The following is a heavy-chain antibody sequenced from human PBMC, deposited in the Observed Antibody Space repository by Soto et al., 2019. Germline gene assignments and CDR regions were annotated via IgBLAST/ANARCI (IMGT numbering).Heavy chain of an antibody. J-gene: IGHJ4*02. V-gene: IGHV1-18*01. D-gene: IGHD5-12*01. Sequence: GASVKVSCKASGYTFTSYGISWVRQAPGQGLEWMGWISAYNGNTNYAQKLQGRVTMTTDTSTSTAYMELRSLRSDDTAVYYCARDSPGLTEWLRQRRYFDYWGQGTLVTVSS. CDR3: ARDSPGLTEWLRQRRYFDY. CDR1: GYTFTSYG. CDR2: ISAYNGNT.